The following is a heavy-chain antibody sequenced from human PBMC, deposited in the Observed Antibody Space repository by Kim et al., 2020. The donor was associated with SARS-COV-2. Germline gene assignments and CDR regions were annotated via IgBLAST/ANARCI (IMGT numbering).Heavy chain of an antibody. J-gene: IGHJ3*02. Sequence: SETLSLTCAVYGGSFSGYYWSWIRQPPGKGLEWIGEINHSGSTNYNPSLKSRVTISVDTSKNQFSLKLSSVTAADTAVYYCARARLRFLDRGAFDIWGQG. D-gene: IGHD3-3*01. V-gene: IGHV4-34*01. CDR2: INHSGST. CDR3: ARARLRFLDRGAFDI. CDR1: GGSFSGYY.